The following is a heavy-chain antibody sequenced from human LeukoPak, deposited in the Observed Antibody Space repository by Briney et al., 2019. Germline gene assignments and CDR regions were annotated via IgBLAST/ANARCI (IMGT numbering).Heavy chain of an antibody. CDR1: GFTFSSYW. V-gene: IGHV3-23*01. Sequence: GGSLRLSCAASGFTFSSYWMTWVRRAPGKGLEWVSAISASGANTKYADSVKGRFTVSRDNSQNTLYLQMNSLRAEDTALYYCAKAHIAAADYYYYYIDVWGKGTTVTVSS. CDR3: AKAHIAAADYYYYYIDV. J-gene: IGHJ6*03. D-gene: IGHD6-13*01. CDR2: ISASGANT.